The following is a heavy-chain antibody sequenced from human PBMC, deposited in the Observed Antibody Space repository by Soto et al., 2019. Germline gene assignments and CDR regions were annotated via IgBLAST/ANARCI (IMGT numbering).Heavy chain of an antibody. D-gene: IGHD1-1*01. CDR3: ARSRNLDV. CDR1: GGSFSENH. Sequence: QVQVQQWGAGLLKPSETLSLTCAVYGGSFSENHWSWIRQPPGKGLEWIGEIQNTGGTNYSPSLKSRVTISVDRSKNQLSLSLTSVSAADTAVYYCARSRNLDVWCQGTTVIVSS. V-gene: IGHV4-34*01. CDR2: IQNTGGT. J-gene: IGHJ6*02.